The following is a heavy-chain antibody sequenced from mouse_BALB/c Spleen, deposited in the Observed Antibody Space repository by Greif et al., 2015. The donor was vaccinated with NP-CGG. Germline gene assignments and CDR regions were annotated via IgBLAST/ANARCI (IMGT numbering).Heavy chain of an antibody. CDR3: ARRTGTEAMDY. D-gene: IGHD4-1*01. J-gene: IGHJ4*01. CDR1: GYTFTDYY. CDR2: IYPGSGNT. V-gene: IGHV1-84*02. Sequence: VQLVESGPELVKPGASVKISCKASGYTFTDYYINWVNQKPGQGLEWIGWIYPGSGNTKYNEKFKGKATLTVDTSSSTAYMQFSSLTSEDTAVYFCARRTGTEAMDYWGQGTSVTVPS.